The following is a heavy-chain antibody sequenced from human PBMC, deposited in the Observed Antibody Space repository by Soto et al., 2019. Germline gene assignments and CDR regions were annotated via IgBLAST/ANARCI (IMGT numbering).Heavy chain of an antibody. CDR2: ISSSSSYI. V-gene: IGHV3-21*01. CDR3: ARVPGDTAMVKVWYFDL. Sequence: GGSLRLSCAASGFTFSSYSMNWVRQAPGKGLEWVSSISSSSSYIYYADSVKGRFTISRDNAKNSLYLQMNSLRAEDTAVYYCARVPGDTAMVKVWYFDLWGRGTLVTVSS. J-gene: IGHJ2*01. CDR1: GFTFSSYS. D-gene: IGHD5-18*01.